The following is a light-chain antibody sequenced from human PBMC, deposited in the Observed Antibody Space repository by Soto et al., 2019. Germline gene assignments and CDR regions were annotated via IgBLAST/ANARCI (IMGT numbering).Light chain of an antibody. V-gene: IGKV3D-7*01. CDR3: QLEYNFSIT. J-gene: IGKJ5*01. CDR2: GAS. Sequence: EIVMTQSPATLSLSPGERATLSCRASQSVSSSYLSWYQQKPGQAPRLLIYGASTRATGIPARFSGSGSGTDFTLTISSLQPEDFAVYYCQLEYNFSITFGQGTRLEIK. CDR1: QSVSSSY.